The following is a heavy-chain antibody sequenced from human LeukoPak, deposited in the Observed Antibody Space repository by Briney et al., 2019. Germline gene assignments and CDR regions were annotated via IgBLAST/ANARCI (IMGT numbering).Heavy chain of an antibody. D-gene: IGHD3-10*01. Sequence: GASVKVSCKASGGTFSSYAISWVRQAPGQGLEWMGRINPNSGGTNYAQKFQGRVTMTRDTSISTAYMELSRLRSDDTAVYYCARPIRGLSAFDIWGQGTMVTVSS. CDR3: ARPIRGLSAFDI. V-gene: IGHV1-2*06. CDR2: INPNSGGT. CDR1: GGTFSSYA. J-gene: IGHJ3*02.